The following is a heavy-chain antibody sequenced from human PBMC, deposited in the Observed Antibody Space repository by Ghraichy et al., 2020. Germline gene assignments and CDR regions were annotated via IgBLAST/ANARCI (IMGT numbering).Heavy chain of an antibody. CDR3: AKGRVYGSSSLIDY. Sequence: GESLNISCAASGFTFSSYAMSWVRQAPGKGLEWVSAISGSGGSTYYADSVKGRFTISRDNSKNTLYLQMNSLRAEDTAVYYCAKGRVYGSSSLIDYWGQGTLVTVSS. V-gene: IGHV3-23*01. D-gene: IGHD4-17*01. CDR1: GFTFSSYA. J-gene: IGHJ4*02. CDR2: ISGSGGST.